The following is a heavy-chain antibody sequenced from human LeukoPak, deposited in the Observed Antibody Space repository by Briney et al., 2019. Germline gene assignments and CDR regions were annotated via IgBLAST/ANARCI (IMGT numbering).Heavy chain of an antibody. CDR3: ARVRLYYYDSSGYSYFDY. CDR2: IYYSGST. D-gene: IGHD3-22*01. Sequence: PSETLSLTCTVSGGSISSYYWSWIRQPPGKGLEWIGYIYYSGSTNYNPSLKSRVTISVDTSKNQFSLKLSSVTAADTAVYYCARVRLYYYDSSGYSYFDYWGQGTLVTVSS. J-gene: IGHJ4*02. CDR1: GGSISSYY. V-gene: IGHV4-59*12.